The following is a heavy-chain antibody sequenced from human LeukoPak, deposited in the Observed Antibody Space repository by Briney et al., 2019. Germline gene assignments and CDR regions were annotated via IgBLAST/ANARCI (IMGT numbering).Heavy chain of an antibody. CDR1: GFTFSSYA. V-gene: IGHV3-21*01. Sequence: GGSLRLSCAASGFTFSSYAMNWVRQAPGKGLEWVSSISSSSSYIYYADSVKGRFTISRDNAKNSLYLQMNSLRAEDTAVYYCARDRCSGGICYSSLVYWGQGTLVTVSS. CDR2: ISSSSSYI. CDR3: ARDRCSGGICYSSLVY. D-gene: IGHD2-15*01. J-gene: IGHJ4*02.